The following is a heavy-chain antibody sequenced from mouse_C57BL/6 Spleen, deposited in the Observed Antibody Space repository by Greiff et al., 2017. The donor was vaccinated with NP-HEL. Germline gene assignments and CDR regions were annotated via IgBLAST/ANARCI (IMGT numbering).Heavy chain of an antibody. V-gene: IGHV10-1*01. D-gene: IGHD2-5*01. CDR3: VRHYYYSNDVESAMDY. CDR1: GFSFNTYA. J-gene: IGHJ4*01. Sequence: EVQLQESGGGLVQPKGSLKLSCAASGFSFNTYAMNWVRQAPGKGLECVARIRSKSNNYATYYAVSVKDRFTISRDESESMLYLQMNNLKTEDTAMYYCVRHYYYSNDVESAMDYWGQGTSVTVSS. CDR2: IRSKSNNYAT.